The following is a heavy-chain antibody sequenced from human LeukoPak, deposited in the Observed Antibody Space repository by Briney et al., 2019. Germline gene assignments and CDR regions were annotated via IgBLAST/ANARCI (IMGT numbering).Heavy chain of an antibody. CDR3: ARGRVVLWFGKLEDAFDI. D-gene: IGHD3-10*01. J-gene: IGHJ3*02. Sequence: ASVKVSCKASGGTFSSYAISWVRQAPGQGLEWMGGIIPIFGTANYAQKFQGRVTITADKSTSTAYMELSSLRSEDTAVYYCARGRVVLWFGKLEDAFDIWGQGTMVTVSS. CDR2: IIPIFGTA. V-gene: IGHV1-69*06. CDR1: GGTFSSYA.